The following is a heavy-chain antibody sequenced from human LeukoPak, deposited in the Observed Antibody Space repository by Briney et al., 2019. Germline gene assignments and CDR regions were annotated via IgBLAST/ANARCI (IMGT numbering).Heavy chain of an antibody. V-gene: IGHV4-39*01. J-gene: IGHJ2*01. D-gene: IGHD3-10*01. CDR3: ATNRTEYGSGSYYHTGYFDL. CDR2: IYYSGST. Sequence: SETLSLTCTVSGDSISGSNYYWGWIRQPPGKGLEWIGSIYYSGSTYYNPSLKSRVTISVDTSKNQFSLNLNSVTAADTAVYYCATNRTEYGSGSYYHTGYFDLRGRGTLVTVSS. CDR1: GDSISGSNYY.